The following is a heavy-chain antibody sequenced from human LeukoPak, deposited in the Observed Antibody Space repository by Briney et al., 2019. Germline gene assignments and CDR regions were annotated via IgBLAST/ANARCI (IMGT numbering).Heavy chain of an antibody. CDR3: ARASGSGRLPEDY. CDR1: GFTFSSYS. V-gene: IGHV3-48*04. CDR2: ISSSNSTI. Sequence: PGGCLRLSCAASGFTFSSYSRNWVRQAPGKGLEWISYISSSNSTIYYADSVKGRFTISRDNAKNSLYLQMNSLRAEDTAVYYCARASGSGRLPEDYWGQGTLVTVSS. J-gene: IGHJ4*02. D-gene: IGHD3-10*01.